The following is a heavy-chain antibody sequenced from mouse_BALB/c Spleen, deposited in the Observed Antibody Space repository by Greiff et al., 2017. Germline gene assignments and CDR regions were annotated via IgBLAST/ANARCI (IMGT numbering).Heavy chain of an antibody. J-gene: IGHJ3*01. CDR3: ARHGSSYVFAY. D-gene: IGHD1-1*01. Sequence: DVQLQESGPGLVKPSQSLSLTCTVTGYSITSDYAWNWIRQFPGNKLEWMGYISYSGSTSYNPSLKSRISITRDTSKNQFFLQLNSVTTEDTATYYCARHGSSYVFAYWGQGTLVTVSA. CDR1: GYSITSDYA. CDR2: ISYSGST. V-gene: IGHV3-2*02.